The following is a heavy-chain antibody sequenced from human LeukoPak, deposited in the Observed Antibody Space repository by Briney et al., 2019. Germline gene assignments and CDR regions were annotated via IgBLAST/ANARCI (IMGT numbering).Heavy chain of an antibody. J-gene: IGHJ4*02. V-gene: IGHV1-46*01. D-gene: IGHD6-6*01. CDR2: INPSGGST. Sequence: ASVKVSCKASGYTFTNYFMQWVRQAPGQGLEWMGKINPSGGSTSYAQKFQGRVTMTRDTSTSTVYMEVSSLRFEDTAVYYCARDESIAALEYWGQGTLDTVSS. CDR1: GYTFTNYF. CDR3: ARDESIAALEY.